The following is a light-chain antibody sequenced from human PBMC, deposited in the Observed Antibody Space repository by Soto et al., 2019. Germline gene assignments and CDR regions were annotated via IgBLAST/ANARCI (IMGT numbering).Light chain of an antibody. CDR2: DGS. CDR1: SSDVGGYNY. Sequence: QSALTQPASVSGSPGQSITISCTGTSSDVGGYNYVSWYQQHPGKAPKLMIYDGSNRPSGVSNRFSGSKSGNTASLTISGLQDEDEADYYCSSYTSSSTPVFGTGTKVTVL. J-gene: IGLJ1*01. V-gene: IGLV2-14*01. CDR3: SSYTSSSTPV.